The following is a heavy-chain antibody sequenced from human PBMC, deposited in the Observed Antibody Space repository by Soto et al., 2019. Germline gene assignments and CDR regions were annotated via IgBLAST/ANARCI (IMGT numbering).Heavy chain of an antibody. CDR1: GSTFSDYY. V-gene: IGHV3-11*01. CDR2: ISSSGSTI. Sequence: GCRRRACSASGSTFSDYYMSGIRQAPGKGLEWVSYISSSGSTIYYADSVKGRFTISRDNAKNSLYLQMNSLRAEDTAVYYCARERYYDSSGGNWFDPWGQGTLVTVYS. J-gene: IGHJ5*02. D-gene: IGHD3-22*01. CDR3: ARERYYDSSGGNWFDP.